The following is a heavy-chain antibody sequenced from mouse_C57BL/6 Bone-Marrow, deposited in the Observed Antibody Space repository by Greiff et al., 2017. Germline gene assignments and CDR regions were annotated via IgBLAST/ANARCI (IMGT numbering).Heavy chain of an antibody. V-gene: IGHV1-61*01. CDR2: IYPSDSET. Sequence: QVQLQQPGAELVRPGSSVTLSCKASGYTFTSYWMDWVKQTPGQGLEWIGNIYPSDSETHYNQKFKDKATLTVDKSSSTAYMQISSLTSEDSAVYYCARHGYAMDYWGQGTSVTVSS. J-gene: IGHJ4*01. CDR3: ARHGYAMDY. CDR1: GYTFTSYW.